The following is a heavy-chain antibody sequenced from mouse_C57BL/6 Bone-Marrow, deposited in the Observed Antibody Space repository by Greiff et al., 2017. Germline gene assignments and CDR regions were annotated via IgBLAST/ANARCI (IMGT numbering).Heavy chain of an antibody. CDR3: ARNGGSGRGFAY. CDR1: GFSLTSYG. J-gene: IGHJ3*01. D-gene: IGHD4-1*01. V-gene: IGHV2-2*01. CDR2: IWSGGST. Sequence: VQLQESGPGLVQPSQSLSITCTVSGFSLTSYGVHWVRQSPGKGLEWLGVIWSGGSTDYNAAFISRLSISKDNSKSQVFLKMNSLQADDTAIYYCARNGGSGRGFAYWGQGTLVTVSA.